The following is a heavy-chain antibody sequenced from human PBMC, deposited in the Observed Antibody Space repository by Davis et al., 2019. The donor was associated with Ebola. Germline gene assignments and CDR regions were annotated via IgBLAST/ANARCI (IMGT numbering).Heavy chain of an antibody. CDR3: ARVRVLVPAALSWYFDL. D-gene: IGHD2-2*01. V-gene: IGHV3-33*01. J-gene: IGHJ2*01. Sequence: GESLKISCAASGFTFSNYGMHWVRQAPGKGLEWVAVIWYDGSNKYYGDSAKGRFTISRDNAKNSLYLQMNSLRAEDTAVYYCARVRVLVPAALSWYFDLWGRGTLVTVSS. CDR2: IWYDGSNK. CDR1: GFTFSNYG.